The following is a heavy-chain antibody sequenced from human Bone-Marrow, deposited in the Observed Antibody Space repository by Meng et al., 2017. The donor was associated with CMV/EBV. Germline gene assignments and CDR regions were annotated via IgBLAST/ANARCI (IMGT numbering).Heavy chain of an antibody. D-gene: IGHD3-22*01. J-gene: IGHJ6*02. CDR3: ARGDYYLYAMDV. CDR1: GGSVSSSHRY. CDR2: IYYNGKT. Sequence: CTVSGGSVSSSHRYWGWIRQSPGKGLEWIGYIYYNGKTSYNPTFKSRVTMSIDTSKNQFSLRLRSVTAADTAVYYCARGDYYLYAMDVWGQGTLVTVSS. V-gene: IGHV4-61*01.